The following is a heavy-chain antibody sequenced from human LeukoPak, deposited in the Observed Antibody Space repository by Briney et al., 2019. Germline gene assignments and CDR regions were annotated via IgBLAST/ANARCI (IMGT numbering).Heavy chain of an antibody. V-gene: IGHV3-23*01. Sequence: GGSLRLSCAASGFTFSSYAMSWVRQAPGKGLEWVSAISGSGGSTYYADSVKGRFTISRDNTKNTLYLQMNSLRAEDTAVYYCAKDRYYYDSSGYFDYWGQGTLVTVSS. J-gene: IGHJ4*02. D-gene: IGHD3-22*01. CDR3: AKDRYYYDSSGYFDY. CDR1: GFTFSSYA. CDR2: ISGSGGST.